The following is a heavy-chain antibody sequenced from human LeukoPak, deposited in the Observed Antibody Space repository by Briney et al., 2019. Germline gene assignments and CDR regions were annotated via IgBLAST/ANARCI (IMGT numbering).Heavy chain of an antibody. J-gene: IGHJ4*02. Sequence: GGSLRLSCAASGFSFSSYWMSWVRQAPGKGLEWVANINPDGSNMLYVDSVKGRFTISRDNAKNSLYLEMNNLRAEDTAVYFCVSGFLQWLYWGQGTLVTVSS. D-gene: IGHD3-3*01. CDR1: GFSFSSYW. V-gene: IGHV3-7*01. CDR2: INPDGSNM. CDR3: VSGFLQWLY.